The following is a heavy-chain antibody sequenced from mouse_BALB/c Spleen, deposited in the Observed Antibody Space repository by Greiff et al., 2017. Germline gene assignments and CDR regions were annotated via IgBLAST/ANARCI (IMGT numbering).Heavy chain of an antibody. Sequence: EVQRVESGGGLVKPGGSLKLSCAASGFTFSDYYMYWVRQTPEKRLEWVATISDGGSYTYYPDSVKGRFTISRDNAKNNLYLQMSSLKSEDTAMYYCARGGYGSSGYFDVWGAGTTVTVSS. J-gene: IGHJ1*01. CDR3: ARGGYGSSGYFDV. CDR2: ISDGGSYT. D-gene: IGHD1-1*01. CDR1: GFTFSDYY. V-gene: IGHV5-4*02.